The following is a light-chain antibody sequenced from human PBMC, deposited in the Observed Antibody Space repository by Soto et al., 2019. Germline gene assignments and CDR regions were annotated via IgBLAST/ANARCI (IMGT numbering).Light chain of an antibody. CDR3: CSYAGDGTWV. V-gene: IGLV2-23*01. Sequence: QSALTQPASVSGSPGQSITISCTGTSSDVGNYNLVSWYQQHPGEAPKLLIYEGSKRPSGVSNRFSGSKFDNTASLTISGLQAEDEVDYYCCSYAGDGTWVFGGRTKLTVL. CDR1: SSDVGNYNL. J-gene: IGLJ3*02. CDR2: EGS.